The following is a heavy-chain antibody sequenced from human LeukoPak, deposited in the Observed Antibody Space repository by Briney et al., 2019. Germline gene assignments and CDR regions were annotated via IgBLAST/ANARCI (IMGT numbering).Heavy chain of an antibody. CDR3: ARDGTSTDDY. D-gene: IGHD2-2*01. CDR2: ISGNNDNT. J-gene: IGHJ4*02. V-gene: IGHV1-18*01. Sequence: ASVKVSCKASGYTFSNFGINRVRQDPGQGLEWIAWISGNNDNTNYGQRFQGRFTVTTNSSTSTAYVELRNLGSDDTAVYYCARDGTSTDDYWGQGTLVTVSS. CDR1: GYTFSNFG.